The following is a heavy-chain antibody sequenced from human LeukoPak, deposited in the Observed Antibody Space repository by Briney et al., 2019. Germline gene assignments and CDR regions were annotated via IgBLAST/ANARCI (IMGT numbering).Heavy chain of an antibody. CDR2: IYYSGST. V-gene: IGHV4-38-2*01. CDR3: ASEDSSGWYRAIY. D-gene: IGHD6-19*01. Sequence: GSLRLSCAASGFTFSDYYMSWIRQPPGKGLEWIGSIYYSGSTYYNPSLKSRVTISVDTSKNQFSLKLSSVTAADTAVYYCASEDSSGWYRAIYWGQGTLVTVSS. CDR1: GFTFSDYY. J-gene: IGHJ4*02.